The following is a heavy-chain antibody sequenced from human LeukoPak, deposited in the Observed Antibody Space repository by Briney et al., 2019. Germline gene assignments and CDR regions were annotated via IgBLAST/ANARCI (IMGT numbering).Heavy chain of an antibody. J-gene: IGHJ5*02. Sequence: GESLKISCKGSGYSFTSYWIGWVRQMPGKCLEWRGIIYPCDSDTRYSPSFQGQVTISADKSISTAYLQSSSLKASDTAMYYCARQPRYCSSTSCYTGRWFDPWGQGTLVTVSS. V-gene: IGHV5-51*01. CDR2: IYPCDSDT. D-gene: IGHD2-2*02. CDR3: ARQPRYCSSTSCYTGRWFDP. CDR1: GYSFTSYW.